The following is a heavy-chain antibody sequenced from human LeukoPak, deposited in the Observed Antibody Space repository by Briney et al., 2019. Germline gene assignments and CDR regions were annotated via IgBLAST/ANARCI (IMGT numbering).Heavy chain of an antibody. CDR1: GFTVRTNY. Sequence: GGSLRLSCAASGFTVRTNYLTWVRQAPGKGLEWLSVIYGGGNTYYADSVKARFTISRDNSKNTLYLQMDSLRAEDTAVYYCAVDLVATIDFWGQGTLVTVSS. CDR2: IYGGGNT. CDR3: AVDLVATIDF. J-gene: IGHJ4*02. V-gene: IGHV3-66*01. D-gene: IGHD5-12*01.